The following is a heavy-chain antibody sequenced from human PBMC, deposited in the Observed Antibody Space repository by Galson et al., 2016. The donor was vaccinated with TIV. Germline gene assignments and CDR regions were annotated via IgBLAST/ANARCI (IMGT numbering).Heavy chain of an antibody. CDR2: IIPMFGTA. D-gene: IGHD3-22*01. CDR1: GDIFVSYA. V-gene: IGHV1-69*06. CDR3: ARDPYYYASNGPPAFGI. Sequence: SVKVSCKASGDIFVSYAISWVRQAPGQGLEWMGRIIPMFGTANYVQKFQGRVTITADKSTSTAYMELSSLRSEDSAIYFCARDPYYYASNGPPAFGIWGQGTTVTVSS. J-gene: IGHJ3*02.